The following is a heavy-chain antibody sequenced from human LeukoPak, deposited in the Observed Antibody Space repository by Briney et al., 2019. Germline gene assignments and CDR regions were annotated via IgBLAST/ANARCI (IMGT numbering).Heavy chain of an antibody. Sequence: GGSLRLSCSASGFTFSTYAMHWVRQAPGKGLEYVSAISSNGESTYYTDSVQGRFTISRDNSKNTLFLQMSSLRTEDTAMYYCVKVVWDYYYHSWGQGTLVTVSS. CDR3: VKVVWDYYYHS. J-gene: IGHJ4*02. CDR2: ISSNGEST. CDR1: GFTFSTYA. V-gene: IGHV3-64D*09. D-gene: IGHD3-22*01.